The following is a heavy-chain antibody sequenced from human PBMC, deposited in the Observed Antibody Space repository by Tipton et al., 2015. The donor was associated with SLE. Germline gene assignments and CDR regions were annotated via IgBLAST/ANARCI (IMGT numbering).Heavy chain of an antibody. CDR3: ASPFIVGANAFDI. Sequence: TLSLTCTVSGGSIGGSSYYWGWIRQSPGKGLEWIGSIYISGTTNYNPSLKSRVTISVDTSKNQFSLKLSSVTAADTAVYYCASPFIVGANAFDIWGQGTMVTVSS. CDR1: GGSIGGSSYY. V-gene: IGHV4-39*07. J-gene: IGHJ3*02. CDR2: IYISGTT. D-gene: IGHD1-26*01.